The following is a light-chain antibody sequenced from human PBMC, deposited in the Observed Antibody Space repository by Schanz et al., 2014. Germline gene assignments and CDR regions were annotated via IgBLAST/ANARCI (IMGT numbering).Light chain of an antibody. CDR3: QQYDAWPRT. V-gene: IGKV3-20*01. CDR2: GAS. CDR1: QSVSSSY. J-gene: IGKJ2*01. Sequence: EIVLTQSPGTLSLSPGERATLSCRASQSVSSSYLAWYQQKPGQAPRLLIYGASNRATGIPARFSGSGSGTDFTLTISSLEPEDFAVYYCQQYDAWPRTFGQGTKLEIK.